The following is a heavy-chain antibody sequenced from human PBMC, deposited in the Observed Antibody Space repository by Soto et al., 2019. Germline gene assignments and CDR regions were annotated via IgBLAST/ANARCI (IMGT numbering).Heavy chain of an antibody. CDR3: ARHTWSSGSPAAFDY. CDR1: GYSFTSYW. Sequence: GESLKISCNGSGYSFTSYWIGWVRQMPEKGLEGMGIIYPGDSDTRYSPSFQGQVTISADRSISTAYLQWGSLKASDTAMYYCARHTWSSGSPAAFDYWGQGTQVTVSS. CDR2: IYPGDSDT. D-gene: IGHD1-26*01. J-gene: IGHJ4*02. V-gene: IGHV5-51*01.